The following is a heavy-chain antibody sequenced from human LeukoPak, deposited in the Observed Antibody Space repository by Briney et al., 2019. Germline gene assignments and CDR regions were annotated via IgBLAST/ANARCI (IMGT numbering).Heavy chain of an antibody. CDR1: GGSISSGDYY. Sequence: SQTLSLTCTVSGGSISSGDYYWSWIRQPPGKGLEWIGYIYYSGSTYYNPSLKSRVTISVDTSKNQFSLKLSAVTAADTAVYYCASGYSGYEGYFDYWGQGTLVTVSS. CDR3: ASGYSGYEGYFDY. CDR2: IYYSGST. D-gene: IGHD5-12*01. J-gene: IGHJ4*02. V-gene: IGHV4-30-4*01.